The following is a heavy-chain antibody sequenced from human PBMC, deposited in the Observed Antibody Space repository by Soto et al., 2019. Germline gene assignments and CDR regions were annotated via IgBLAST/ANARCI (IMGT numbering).Heavy chain of an antibody. Sequence: SETLSLTCAVYGGSFSGYYWSWIRQPPGKGLEWIGEINHSGSTNYNPSLKSRVTISVDTSKNQFSLKLSSVTAADTAVYYCASVNYGSGSYYNSLGGMDVWGQGTTVTVS. D-gene: IGHD3-10*01. CDR2: INHSGST. CDR1: GGSFSGYY. V-gene: IGHV4-34*01. J-gene: IGHJ6*02. CDR3: ASVNYGSGSYYNSLGGMDV.